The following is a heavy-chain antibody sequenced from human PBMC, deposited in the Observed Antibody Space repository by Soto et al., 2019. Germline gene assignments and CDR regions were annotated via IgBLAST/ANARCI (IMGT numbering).Heavy chain of an antibody. Sequence: QVQLQESGPGLVKRSQTLSLTCTVSGGSISSGGYYWSWIRQHPGKGLEWIGSIYYSGSTYYNPSLKSRVTLSVDTSKNQFSLKLSSVTAAGTAVYYCARWVGATSFDYWGQGTLVTVSS. V-gene: IGHV4-31*03. J-gene: IGHJ4*02. CDR2: IYYSGST. CDR3: ARWVGATSFDY. D-gene: IGHD1-26*01. CDR1: GGSISSGGYY.